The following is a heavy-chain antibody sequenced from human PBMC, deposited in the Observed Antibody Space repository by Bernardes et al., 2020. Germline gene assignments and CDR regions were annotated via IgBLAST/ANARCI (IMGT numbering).Heavy chain of an antibody. CDR2: IYPGDSDL. J-gene: IGHJ4*02. CDR1: GYSFNNYW. Sequence: GESLKISCKGSGYSFNNYWIGWLRQMPGKGLEWMGNIYPGDSDLRYSPSFQGQVTISADKSISTAYLQWSSLEASDTAIYYCARHNYYGSGGDYFDYWGQGTLVTVSS. CDR3: ARHNYYGSGGDYFDY. V-gene: IGHV5-51*01. D-gene: IGHD3-10*01.